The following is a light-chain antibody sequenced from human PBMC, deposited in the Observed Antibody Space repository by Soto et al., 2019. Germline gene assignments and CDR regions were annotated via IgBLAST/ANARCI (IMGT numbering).Light chain of an antibody. V-gene: IGKV1-5*03. CDR1: QSISSW. CDR3: QQYNSYSRT. J-gene: IGKJ1*01. Sequence: DIQMTQSPSTLSASVGDRVTITCRASQSISSWLGWYQQKPGKALKLLIYKASNLESGVPSRFSGSGSGTEFTLTISSLQPDDFATYHCQQYNSYSRTFGQGTKVEIK. CDR2: KAS.